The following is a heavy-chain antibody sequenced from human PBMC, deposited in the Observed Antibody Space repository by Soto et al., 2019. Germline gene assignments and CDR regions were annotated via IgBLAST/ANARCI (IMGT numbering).Heavy chain of an antibody. D-gene: IGHD3-10*01. V-gene: IGHV4-4*02. Sequence: SEPMCLTCAVSGGSISSRNWWRWVSQPPGKGLEWIGEIYHSGSTNYNPSLKSRVTISVDKSKNQFSLKLSSVTAADTAVYYCAGTNYYGSGSYSRFDYWGQGTLVTVSS. CDR1: GGSISSRNW. CDR3: AGTNYYGSGSYSRFDY. J-gene: IGHJ4*02. CDR2: IYHSGST.